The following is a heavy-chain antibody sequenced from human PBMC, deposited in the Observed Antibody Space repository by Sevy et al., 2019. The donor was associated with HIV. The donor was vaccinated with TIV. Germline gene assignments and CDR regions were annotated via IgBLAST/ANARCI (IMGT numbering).Heavy chain of an antibody. CDR1: GGSISSYY. CDR2: YSGST. Sequence: SETLSLTCSVSGGSISSYYWSWIRQPPGKGLEWIDYSGSTSYNSSLKSRVTISVGRSKNQFSLKLRSVTAADTAIYYCARVRYTYRFPIFFDYWGQGILVTVSS. D-gene: IGHD5-18*01. V-gene: IGHV4-59*01. CDR3: ARVRYTYRFPIFFDY. J-gene: IGHJ4*02.